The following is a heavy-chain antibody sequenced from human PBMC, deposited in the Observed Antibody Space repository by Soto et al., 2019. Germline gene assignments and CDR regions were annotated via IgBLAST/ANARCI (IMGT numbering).Heavy chain of an antibody. CDR1: GYTFTSYA. Sequence: QVQLVQSGAEVKKPGASVKVSCKASGYTFTSYAMHWVRQAPGQRLEWMGWINAGNGNTKYSQKFQGRVTITRDTSASTADMDLSSLRYEATAVYYCASDTGYSYGYNWGQGTLVTVSS. CDR3: ASDTGYSYGYN. J-gene: IGHJ4*02. CDR2: INAGNGNT. V-gene: IGHV1-3*01. D-gene: IGHD5-18*01.